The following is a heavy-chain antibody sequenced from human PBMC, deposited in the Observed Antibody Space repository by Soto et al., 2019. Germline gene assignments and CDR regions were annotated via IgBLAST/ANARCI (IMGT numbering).Heavy chain of an antibody. CDR1: GGSISSYY. CDR2: IYYSGST. D-gene: IGHD3-10*01. J-gene: IGHJ5*02. CDR3: ARGQYYYGSGSLDWFDP. V-gene: IGHV4-59*08. Sequence: PSETLSLTCTVSGGSISSYYWSWIRQPPGKGLEWIGYIYYSGSTNYNPSLKSRVTISVDTSKNQFSLKLSSVTAADTAVYYCARGQYYYGSGSLDWFDPWGQGTLVTVSS.